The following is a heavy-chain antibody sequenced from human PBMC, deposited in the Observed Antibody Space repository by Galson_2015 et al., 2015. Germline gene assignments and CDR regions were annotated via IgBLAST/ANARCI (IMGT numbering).Heavy chain of an antibody. CDR1: GYSISSGNY. D-gene: IGHD1-26*01. V-gene: IGHV4-38-2*02. CDR2: IYHSGNT. Sequence: ETLSLTCTVSGYSISSGNYWGWLRQPPGKGPEWIGNIYHSGNTDYNPSLKRRVTISVDTSKNQFSLRLRSVTAADTAVYYCARGHHSGSSYSSSDYWVQGTLVTVSS. J-gene: IGHJ4*02. CDR3: ARGHHSGSSYSSSDY.